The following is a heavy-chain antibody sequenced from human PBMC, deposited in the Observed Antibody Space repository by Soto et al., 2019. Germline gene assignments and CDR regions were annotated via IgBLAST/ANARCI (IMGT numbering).Heavy chain of an antibody. CDR1: GYTLTELS. D-gene: IGHD2-15*01. CDR3: ATDVRRYCSGGSCFSY. V-gene: IGHV1-24*01. CDR2: IDPEDGET. Sequence: ASVKVSCKVSGYTLTELSMHWLRQAPGKGFEWMGGIDPEDGETIYAQKFQGRVTMTEDTSRDTACMELSSLRSEDTAVYYCATDVRRYCSGGSCFSYWGQGTLVTVSS. J-gene: IGHJ4*02.